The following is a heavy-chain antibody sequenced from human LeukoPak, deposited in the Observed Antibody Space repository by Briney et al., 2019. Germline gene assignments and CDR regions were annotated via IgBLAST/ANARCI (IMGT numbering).Heavy chain of an antibody. CDR1: GFTFSSYA. V-gene: IGHV3-23*01. Sequence: PGGSLRLSCATSGFTFSSYAMNWVRQAPGKGLECVSFISTSGDFTYYAASVKGRFTVSRDNAKNTLYLQMNSLRAEDTAVYYCARAAYYGDYHFDYWGQGTLVTVSS. CDR2: ISTSGDFT. J-gene: IGHJ4*02. D-gene: IGHD4-17*01. CDR3: ARAAYYGDYHFDY.